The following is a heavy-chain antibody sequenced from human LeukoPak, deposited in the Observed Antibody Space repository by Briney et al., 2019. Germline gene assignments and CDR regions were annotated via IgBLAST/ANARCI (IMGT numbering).Heavy chain of an antibody. Sequence: GGSLRLSCAASGFTFSGSAMHWVRQASGKGLEWVGRIRSKANSYATAYAASVKGRFTISRDDSKNTAYLQMNSLKTEDMAVYYCTRQNYYDSSGYGDYWGQGTLVTVSS. CDR2: IRSKANSYAT. D-gene: IGHD3-22*01. J-gene: IGHJ4*02. CDR1: GFTFSGSA. V-gene: IGHV3-73*01. CDR3: TRQNYYDSSGYGDY.